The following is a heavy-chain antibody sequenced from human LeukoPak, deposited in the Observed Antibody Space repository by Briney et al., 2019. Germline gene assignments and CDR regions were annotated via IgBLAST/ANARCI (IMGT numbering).Heavy chain of an antibody. V-gene: IGHV4-34*01. CDR2: INHSGST. D-gene: IGHD3-22*01. CDR3: ARGKYNYDSSGDLPQ. CDR1: GGSFSGYY. J-gene: IGHJ4*02. Sequence: SETLSLTCAVYGGSFSGYYWSWIRQPPGKGLVWIGEINHSGSTNYNPSLKSRVTISVDTSKNQFSLKLSDVNAADTAVYYCARGKYNYDSSGDLPQGAQGTLLPVSS.